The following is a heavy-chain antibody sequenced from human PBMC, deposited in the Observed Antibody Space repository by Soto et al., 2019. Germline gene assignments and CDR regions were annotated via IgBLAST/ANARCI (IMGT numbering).Heavy chain of an antibody. V-gene: IGHV3-33*01. CDR1: GFTFSSYG. CDR2: IWYDGSNK. CDR3: ASINWNKEIDAFDI. D-gene: IGHD1-1*01. Sequence: QVQLVESGGGVVQPGRSLRLSCAASGFTFSSYGMHWVRQAPGKGLEWVAVIWYDGSNKYYADSVKGRFTISRDNSKNTLYLQMNSLRAEDTAVYYCASINWNKEIDAFDICGQGTMVTVSS. J-gene: IGHJ3*02.